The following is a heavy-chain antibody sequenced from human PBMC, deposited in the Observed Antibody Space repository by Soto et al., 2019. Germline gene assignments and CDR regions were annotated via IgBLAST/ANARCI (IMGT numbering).Heavy chain of an antibody. D-gene: IGHD6-19*01. CDR3: ALAGYYYYYYMDV. Sequence: GGSLRLSCTASGFTFGDYAMSWFRQAPGKGLEWVGFIRSKAYGGTTEYAESVKGRFTISRDDSKRIEYLQMNSLKTEDTAVYYCALAGYYYYYYMDVWGKGTTVTVSS. CDR1: GFTFGDYA. CDR2: IRSKAYGGTT. J-gene: IGHJ6*03. V-gene: IGHV3-49*03.